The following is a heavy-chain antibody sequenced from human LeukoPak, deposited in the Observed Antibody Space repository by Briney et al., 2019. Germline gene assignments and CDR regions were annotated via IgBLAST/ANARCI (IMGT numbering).Heavy chain of an antibody. Sequence: TSETLSLTCTVSGGSISSYYWSWIRQPPGKGLEWIGYIYYSGSTNYNPSLKSRVTISVDTSKNQFSLKLSSVTAADTAVYYCARVYRGRGTIFGVVINVSGAFDIWGQGTMVTVSS. CDR2: IYYSGST. CDR3: ARVYRGRGTIFGVVINVSGAFDI. CDR1: GGSISSYY. V-gene: IGHV4-59*08. D-gene: IGHD3-3*01. J-gene: IGHJ3*02.